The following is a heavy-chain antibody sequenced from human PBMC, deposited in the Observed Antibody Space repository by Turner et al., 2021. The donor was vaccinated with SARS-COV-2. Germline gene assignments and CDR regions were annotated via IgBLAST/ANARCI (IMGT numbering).Heavy chain of an antibody. Sequence: QVTLKESGPVLVKTTETLTLTCTVSGFSLSNTKTGVRWIRNPPAKALEWLAHIFSNDEKSYSTSLKSRLTISKDTSKSQVVLTMTNMDPVDTATYYCARIMWWELAYGMDVWGQGTTVTVSS. J-gene: IGHJ6*02. D-gene: IGHD1-26*01. CDR1: GFSLSNTKTG. V-gene: IGHV2-26*01. CDR2: IFSNDEK. CDR3: ARIMWWELAYGMDV.